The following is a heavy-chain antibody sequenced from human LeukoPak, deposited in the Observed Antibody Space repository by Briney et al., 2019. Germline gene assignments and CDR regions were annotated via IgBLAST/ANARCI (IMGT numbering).Heavy chain of an antibody. J-gene: IGHJ4*02. CDR2: IYYSGST. CDR1: GGSISSYC. Sequence: PSETLSLTCTVSGGSISSYCWSWIRQPPGKGLEWIGYIYYSGSTNYNPSLKSRVTISVDTSKNQFSLKLSSVTAADTAVYYCARSRSYSSSWYSDYWGQGTLVTVSS. CDR3: ARSRSYSSSWYSDY. V-gene: IGHV4-59*01. D-gene: IGHD6-13*01.